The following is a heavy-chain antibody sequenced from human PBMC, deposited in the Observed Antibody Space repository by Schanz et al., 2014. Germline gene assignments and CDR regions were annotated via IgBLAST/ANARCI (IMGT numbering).Heavy chain of an antibody. V-gene: IGHV3-23*04. CDR3: ARGRVLES. Sequence: VQVVQSGGGLVKPGGSLRLSCLASGFAFSSYAMTWVRQAPGMGLEWVSAISGSGGSTYYADSVKGRFTISRDNSKNTLYLQMNSLRAEDTAVYYCARGRVLESWGQGTLVTVSS. CDR2: ISGSGGST. CDR1: GFAFSSYA. D-gene: IGHD1-1*01. J-gene: IGHJ5*02.